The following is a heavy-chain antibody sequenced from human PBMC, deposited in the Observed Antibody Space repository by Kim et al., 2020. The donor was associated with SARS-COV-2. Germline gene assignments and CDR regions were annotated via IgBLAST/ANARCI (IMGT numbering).Heavy chain of an antibody. CDR2: ISYDGSNK. CDR3: AKGALRFLEWSNFDY. J-gene: IGHJ4*01. D-gene: IGHD3-3*01. V-gene: IGHV3-30*18. Sequence: GGSLRLSCAASGFTFSSYGMHWVRQAPGKGLEWVAVISYDGSNKYYADSVKGRFTISRDNSKNTLYLQMNSLRAEDTAVYYCAKGALRFLEWSNFDYWG. CDR1: GFTFSSYG.